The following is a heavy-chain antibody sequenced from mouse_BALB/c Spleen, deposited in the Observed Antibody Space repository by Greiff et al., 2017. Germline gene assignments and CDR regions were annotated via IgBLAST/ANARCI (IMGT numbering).Heavy chain of an antibody. D-gene: IGHD2-4*01. Sequence: VQLQQSGPGLVQPSQSLSITCTVSGFSLTSYGVHWVRQSPGKGLEWLGVIWSGGSTDYNAAFISRLSISKDNSKSQVFFKMNSLQANDTAIYYCARETMIKRGFAYWGQGTLVTVSA. CDR3: ARETMIKRGFAY. V-gene: IGHV2-2*02. CDR1: GFSLTSYG. J-gene: IGHJ3*01. CDR2: IWSGGST.